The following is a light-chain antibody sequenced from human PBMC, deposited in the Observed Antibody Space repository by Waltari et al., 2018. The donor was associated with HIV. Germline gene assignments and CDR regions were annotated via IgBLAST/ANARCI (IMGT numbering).Light chain of an antibody. Sequence: SYVLTQPHSVSVAPGKTASITCGRNNIESKSVHWYQQKPGQAPVLVIYDDRDRPSGIPERFSGSNAGNTATLTISRVEAGDEADYYCQVWEVSGDHPVFGGGTKLTVL. CDR3: QVWEVSGDHPV. J-gene: IGLJ3*02. V-gene: IGLV3-21*01. CDR1: NIESKS. CDR2: DDR.